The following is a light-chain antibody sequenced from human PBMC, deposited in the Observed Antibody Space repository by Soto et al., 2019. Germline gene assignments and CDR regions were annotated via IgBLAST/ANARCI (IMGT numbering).Light chain of an antibody. CDR1: QSISSR. J-gene: IGKJ1*01. Sequence: DIQMTQSPSTLSAFVGDRVTITCRASQSISSRLAWYQQKPGKAPNLLIYDASSLESGVPSRFGGSGSGTEFTLTISSLQPDDLATYYCQQYYGYSRTFGQGTKVGIK. V-gene: IGKV1-5*01. CDR2: DAS. CDR3: QQYYGYSRT.